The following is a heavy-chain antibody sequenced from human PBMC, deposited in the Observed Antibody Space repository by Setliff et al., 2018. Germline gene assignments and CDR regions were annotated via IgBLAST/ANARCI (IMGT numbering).Heavy chain of an antibody. J-gene: IGHJ4*02. V-gene: IGHV3-48*01. Sequence: PGGSLRLSCAASGFTLSSYSMNWVRQAPGKGLEWISYFSSSSSTIYYADSVKGRFTISRDNSNNTLYLQMNSLRADDTATYYCAKDDQIRGHNLDYWGQGTLVTVSS. CDR3: AKDDQIRGHNLDY. CDR1: GFTLSSYS. CDR2: FSSSSSTI. D-gene: IGHD3-10*01.